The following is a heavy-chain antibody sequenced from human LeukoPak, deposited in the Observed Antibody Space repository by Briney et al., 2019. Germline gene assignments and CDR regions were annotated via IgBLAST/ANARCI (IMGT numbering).Heavy chain of an antibody. V-gene: IGHV4-39*07. CDR3: ARDTSSGLERNWFDP. Sequence: SETLSLTCTVSGGSISSSSYYWGWIRQPPGKGLEWIGSIYYSGSTYYNPSLKSRVTMSVDTSKNQFSLKLSSVTAADTAVYYCARDTSSGLERNWFDPWGQGTLVTVSS. D-gene: IGHD1-1*01. J-gene: IGHJ5*02. CDR2: IYYSGST. CDR1: GGSISSSSYY.